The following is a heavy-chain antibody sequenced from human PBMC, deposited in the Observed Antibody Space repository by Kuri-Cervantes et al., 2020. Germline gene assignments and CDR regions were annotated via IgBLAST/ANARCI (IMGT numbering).Heavy chain of an antibody. CDR1: GYTFTSYY. D-gene: IGHD2-8*02. CDR3: ARDWCTGGVCHAKNYYYMDV. J-gene: IGHJ6*03. V-gene: IGHV1-46*01. Sequence: ASVKVSCKASGYTFTSYYMHWVRQAPGQGLEWMGIINPSGGSTSYAQKFQGRVTTTRDTSTSTVYMELSSLRAEDTAVYYCARDWCTGGVCHAKNYYYMDVWGKGTTVTVSS. CDR2: INPSGGST.